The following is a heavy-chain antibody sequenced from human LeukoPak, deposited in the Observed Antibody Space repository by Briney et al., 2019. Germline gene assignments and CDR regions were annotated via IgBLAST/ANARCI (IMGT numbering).Heavy chain of an antibody. CDR3: ARANHDYSNYQGFDY. CDR2: IYTSGST. CDR1: GGSISSYY. D-gene: IGHD4-11*01. Sequence: PSETLSLTCTVSGGSISSYYWSWIRQPAGKGLEWIGRIYTSGSTNYNPSLKSRVTMSVDTSKNQFSLKLSSVTAADTAVCYCARANHDYSNYQGFDYWGQGTLVTVSS. V-gene: IGHV4-4*07. J-gene: IGHJ4*02.